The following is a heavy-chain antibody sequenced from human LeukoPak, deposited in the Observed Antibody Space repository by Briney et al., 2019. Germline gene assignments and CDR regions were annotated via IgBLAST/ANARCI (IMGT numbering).Heavy chain of an antibody. CDR1: GFTFDGYA. V-gene: IGHV3-9*01. Sequence: PGRSLRLSCAASGFTFDGYAIHWVRQAPGKGLEWVSCISWNSGSIGYADSVRGRFTISRDNARNSLFLQMNSLRVEDTGVYYCASQSYARFDPWGQGTLVTVSS. J-gene: IGHJ5*02. D-gene: IGHD3-16*01. CDR2: ISWNSGSI. CDR3: ASQSYARFDP.